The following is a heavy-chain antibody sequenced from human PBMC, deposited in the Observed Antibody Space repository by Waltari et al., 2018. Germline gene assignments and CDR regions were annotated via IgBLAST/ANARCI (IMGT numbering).Heavy chain of an antibody. CDR3: ARDRGIGLYLEA. D-gene: IGHD1-26*01. CDR1: GESVTNSYW. V-gene: IGHV4-4*02. CDR2: IHGSGRT. J-gene: IGHJ5*02. Sequence: QVKLQESGPGLVKPSGTLSLTCAVSGESVTNSYWWSWVRQSQGRGLEWIGQIHGSGRTNYNPSLESRVTVSLDTSNNHFSLRVTSATAADTAVYFCARDRGIGLYLEAWGQGTLVTVSP.